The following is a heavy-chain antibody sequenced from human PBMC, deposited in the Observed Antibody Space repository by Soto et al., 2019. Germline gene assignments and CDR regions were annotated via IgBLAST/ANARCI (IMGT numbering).Heavy chain of an antibody. CDR3: ARETRRWLQLESDCDY. J-gene: IGHJ4*02. V-gene: IGHV3-74*01. CDR1: GFTFSSYW. CDR2: INSDGSST. Sequence: EVQLVESGGGLVQPGGSLRLSCAASGFTFSSYWMHWVRQAPGKGLVWVSRINSDGSSTSYADSVKGRFTISRDNAKNTLYLQMNSLRAEDTAVYYCARETRRWLQLESDCDYWGQGTLVAVSS. D-gene: IGHD5-12*01.